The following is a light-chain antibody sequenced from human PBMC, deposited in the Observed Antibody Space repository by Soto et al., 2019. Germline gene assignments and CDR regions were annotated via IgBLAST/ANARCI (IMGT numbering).Light chain of an antibody. V-gene: IGKV3-20*01. CDR3: QQYGSSPL. Sequence: EIVLTQSPGTLSLSPGERATLSCRASQSVSSSYLAWYQQKPGQAPRLLIYGASSRATGIPDRFSGSGSGTDFTLTISRQEPEDFAVYYCQQYGSSPLFGPGTKVDIK. CDR1: QSVSSSY. CDR2: GAS. J-gene: IGKJ3*01.